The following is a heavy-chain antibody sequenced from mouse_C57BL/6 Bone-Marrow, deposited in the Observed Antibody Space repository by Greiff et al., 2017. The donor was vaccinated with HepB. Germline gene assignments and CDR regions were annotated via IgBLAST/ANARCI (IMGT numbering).Heavy chain of an antibody. CDR3: ARLDWDVPFVDY. Sequence: QVQLQQSDAELVKPGASVKISCKVSGYTFTDHTIHWMKQRPEQGLEWIGYIYPRDGSTKYNEKFKGKATLTADKSSSTAYMQLNSLTSEDSAVYSWARLDWDVPFVDYWGQGTTLTVSS. CDR1: GYTFTDHT. D-gene: IGHD4-1*01. J-gene: IGHJ2*01. V-gene: IGHV1-78*01. CDR2: IYPRDGST.